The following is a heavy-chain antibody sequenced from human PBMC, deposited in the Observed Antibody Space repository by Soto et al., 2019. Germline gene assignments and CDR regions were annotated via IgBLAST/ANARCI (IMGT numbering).Heavy chain of an antibody. J-gene: IGHJ4*02. CDR3: TRTSVATAGTY. Sequence: EVQLVESGGGLVQPGGSLRLSCAASGFTFSDYWMTWVRQAPGKGLEWVANIKQDGSEKYYVDSVKGRFTISRDNAENSLYLQINSLRAEDTAVYYCTRTSVATAGTYWGQGTLVTVSS. CDR2: IKQDGSEK. CDR1: GFTFSDYW. V-gene: IGHV3-7*05. D-gene: IGHD6-13*01.